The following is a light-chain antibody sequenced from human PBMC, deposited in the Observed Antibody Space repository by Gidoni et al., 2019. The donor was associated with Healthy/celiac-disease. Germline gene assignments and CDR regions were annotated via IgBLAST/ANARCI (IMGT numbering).Light chain of an antibody. CDR1: QSVSSY. V-gene: IGKV3-11*01. CDR2: DAS. Sequence: EIVLTQSPATLSLSPGERATLSCRASQSVSSYLAWYQQKPGQAPRLLIYDASNRATGIPARFSGSGSGTDFTLTISSLEPEDFAVYYCQQRSNWPLFAFFXGXTKVEIK. CDR3: QQRSNWPLFAF. J-gene: IGKJ4*01.